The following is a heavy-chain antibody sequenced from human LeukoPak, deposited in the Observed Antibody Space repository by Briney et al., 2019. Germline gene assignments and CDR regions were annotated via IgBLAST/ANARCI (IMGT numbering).Heavy chain of an antibody. V-gene: IGHV3-30-3*01. Sequence: GGSLRLSCAASGFTFSSYAMHWVRQAPGKGLEWVAVISYDGSNKYYADSVKGRFTISRDNSKNTLYLQMNSLRAEDTAVYYCARATAPVLLWFGELPYWGQGTLVTVSS. J-gene: IGHJ4*02. CDR3: ARATAPVLLWFGELPY. D-gene: IGHD3-10*01. CDR1: GFTFSSYA. CDR2: ISYDGSNK.